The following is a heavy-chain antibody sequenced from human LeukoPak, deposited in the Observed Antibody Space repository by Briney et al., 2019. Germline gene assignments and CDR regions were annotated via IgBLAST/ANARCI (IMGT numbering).Heavy chain of an antibody. CDR2: IYYSGST. CDR1: GGSISSGDYY. V-gene: IGHV4-30-4*08. D-gene: IGHD3-3*02. Sequence: PSETLSLTCTVSGGSISSGDYYWRWIRQPPGKGLEWIGYIYYSGSTYYNPSLKSRVTISVDTSKNQFSLKLSSVTAADTAVYYCASIFGVVIDFDYWGQGTLVTVSS. CDR3: ASIFGVVIDFDY. J-gene: IGHJ4*02.